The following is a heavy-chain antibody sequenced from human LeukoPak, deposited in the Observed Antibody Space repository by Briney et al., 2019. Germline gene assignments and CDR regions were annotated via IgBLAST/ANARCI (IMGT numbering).Heavy chain of an antibody. D-gene: IGHD2-2*01. CDR2: IYYSGST. Sequence: SETLSLTCTVSGGSITSYYWSWIRQPPGKGLEWIGYIYYSGSTNYNPSLKSRLTISVDTSKTQFSLRLSSVTAADTAVYYCARHTSIYCSSTSCYSLHAFDIWGQGTMVTVSS. CDR1: GGSITSYY. J-gene: IGHJ3*02. CDR3: ARHTSIYCSSTSCYSLHAFDI. V-gene: IGHV4-59*08.